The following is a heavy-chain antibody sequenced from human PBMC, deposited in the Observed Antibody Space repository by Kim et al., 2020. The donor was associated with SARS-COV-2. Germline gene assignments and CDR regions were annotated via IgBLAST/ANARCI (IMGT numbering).Heavy chain of an antibody. V-gene: IGHV3-23*01. CDR1: GFTFSSYA. D-gene: IGHD3-10*01. CDR2: ISGSGGST. J-gene: IGHJ6*02. CDR3: AKARGLYGSGFYYYGMDV. Sequence: GGSLRLSCAASGFTFSSYAMSWVRQAPGKGLEWVSAISGSGGSTYYADSVKGRFTISRDNSKNTLYLQMNSLRAEDTAVYYCAKARGLYGSGFYYYGMDVWGQGTTVTVSS.